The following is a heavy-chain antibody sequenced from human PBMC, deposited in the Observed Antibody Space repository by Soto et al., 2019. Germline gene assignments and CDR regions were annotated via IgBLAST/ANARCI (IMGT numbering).Heavy chain of an antibody. CDR2: IYYSGST. Sequence: SETPSITCTVCGGSVCSYYWSWIRQHPGKGLEWIGYIYYSGSTNYNPSLKSRVTISVDTSKNQFSLKLSSVTAADTAVYYCARHSGYDVDAFDIWGQGTMVTVSS. CDR3: ARHSGYDVDAFDI. J-gene: IGHJ3*02. V-gene: IGHV4-59*08. CDR1: GGSVCSYY. D-gene: IGHD5-12*01.